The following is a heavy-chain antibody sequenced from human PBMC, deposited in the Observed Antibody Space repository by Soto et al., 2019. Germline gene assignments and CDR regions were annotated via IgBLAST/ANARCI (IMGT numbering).Heavy chain of an antibody. CDR2: TRNKANSYTT. J-gene: IGHJ6*02. Sequence: GGSLRLSCAASGFTFSDHYMDWVRQAPGKGLEWVGRTRNKANSYTTEYAASVKGRFTISRDDSKNSLYLQMNSLKTEDTAVYYCARVTTFPGYYYGMDVWGQGTTVTAP. CDR3: ARVTTFPGYYYGMDV. CDR1: GFTFSDHY. D-gene: IGHD4-4*01. V-gene: IGHV3-72*01.